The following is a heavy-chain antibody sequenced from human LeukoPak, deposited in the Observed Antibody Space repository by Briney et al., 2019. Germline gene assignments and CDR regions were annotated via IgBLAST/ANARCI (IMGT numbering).Heavy chain of an antibody. D-gene: IGHD2-2*01. Sequence: SSETLSLTCTVSGYSISSGYYWGWIRQPPGKGLEWIGTIYHSGSTYYNPSLKSRVTISVDTSKNQFSLKLTSVTAADTAVYYCARVRGYCSSTICYRYYFDYWGQGALVTVSS. J-gene: IGHJ4*02. CDR2: IYHSGST. CDR3: ARVRGYCSSTICYRYYFDY. CDR1: GYSISSGYY. V-gene: IGHV4-38-2*02.